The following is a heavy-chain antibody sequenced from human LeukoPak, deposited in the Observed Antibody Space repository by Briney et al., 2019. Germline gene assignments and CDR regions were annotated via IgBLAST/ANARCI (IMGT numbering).Heavy chain of an antibody. CDR1: GGSFSGYY. CDR3: ARVGYCSSDSCGPMDV. CDR2: INHSGST. D-gene: IGHD2-2*01. V-gene: IGHV4-34*01. J-gene: IGHJ6*02. Sequence: PSETLSLTCAVYGGSFSGYYWSWIRQPPGKGLEWIGEINHSGSTNYNPSLKSRVTISVDTSKNQFSLKLSSVTAADTAVYYCARVGYCSSDSCGPMDVWGQGTTVTVSS.